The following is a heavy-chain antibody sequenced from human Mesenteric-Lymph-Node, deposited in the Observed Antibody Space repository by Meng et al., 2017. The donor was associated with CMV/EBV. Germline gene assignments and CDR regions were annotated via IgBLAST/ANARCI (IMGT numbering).Heavy chain of an antibody. J-gene: IGHJ4*02. D-gene: IGHD3-9*01. CDR2: ISRDGRDT. Sequence: GGSLRLSCVASGFSLTGYWMHWIRQTPEKGLVWVSAISRDGRDTRYADSVKGRFIVSGDNAENTLYLPMDSLRADDSALYYCVRGPNDWSGVDYWGQGSPVTVSS. CDR1: GFSLTGYW. CDR3: VRGPNDWSGVDY. V-gene: IGHV3-74*01.